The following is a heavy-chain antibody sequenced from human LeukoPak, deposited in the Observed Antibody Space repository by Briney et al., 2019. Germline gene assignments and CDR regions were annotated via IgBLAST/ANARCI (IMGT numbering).Heavy chain of an antibody. Sequence: GASVKVSCKASGYTFTSYYMHWVRQAPGQGLEWMGIINPSGGSTSYAQKFQGRVTMTRDTSTSTVYMELSSLRSEDTAVYYCARDPAYQWELVGDFDYWGQGTLVTVSS. CDR1: GYTFTSYY. CDR2: INPSGGST. V-gene: IGHV1-46*01. J-gene: IGHJ4*02. CDR3: ARDPAYQWELVGDFDY. D-gene: IGHD1-26*01.